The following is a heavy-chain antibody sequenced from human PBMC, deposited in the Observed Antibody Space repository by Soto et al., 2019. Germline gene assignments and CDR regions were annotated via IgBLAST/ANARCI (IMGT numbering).Heavy chain of an antibody. CDR2: IKQDGSEK. D-gene: IGHD2-2*01. CDR3: ARVLIDCSSTSCYASYYYYGMDV. Sequence: GGSLSLSCAASGFTFSSYWMSWVRQAPGKGLEWVANIKQDGSEKYYVDSVKGRFTISRDNAKNSLYLQMNSLRAEDTAVYYCARVLIDCSSTSCYASYYYYGMDVWGQGTTVTVSS. J-gene: IGHJ6*02. V-gene: IGHV3-7*05. CDR1: GFTFSSYW.